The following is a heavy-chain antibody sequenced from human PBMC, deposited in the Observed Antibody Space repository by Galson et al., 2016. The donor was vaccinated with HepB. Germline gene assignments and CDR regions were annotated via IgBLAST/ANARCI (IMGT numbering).Heavy chain of an antibody. CDR1: GFTLHTYT. CDR3: ARLVTSNSWYGWFDP. J-gene: IGHJ5*02. Sequence: SLRLSCAASGFTLHTYTMNWVRQAPGKGLEWVSSISSVSSYIYYADSVKGRFTISRDNAKNSLYLQMNSLRAEDTAVYYCARLVTSNSWYGWFDPWGQGTLVTVSS. CDR2: ISSVSSYI. V-gene: IGHV3-21*01. D-gene: IGHD6-13*01.